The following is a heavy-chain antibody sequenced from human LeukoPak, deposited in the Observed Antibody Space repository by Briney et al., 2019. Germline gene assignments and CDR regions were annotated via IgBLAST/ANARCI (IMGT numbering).Heavy chain of an antibody. CDR3: ARGVVLWFGGNYYMDV. Sequence: SETLSLTCAVYGGSFSGYYWSWIRQPPGKGLEWIGEINHSGSTNYNPSLKSRVTISVDTSKNQFSLKLSSVTAADTAVYYCARGVVLWFGGNYYMDVWGKGTTVTVSS. V-gene: IGHV4-34*01. D-gene: IGHD3-10*01. CDR1: GGSFSGYY. J-gene: IGHJ6*03. CDR2: INHSGST.